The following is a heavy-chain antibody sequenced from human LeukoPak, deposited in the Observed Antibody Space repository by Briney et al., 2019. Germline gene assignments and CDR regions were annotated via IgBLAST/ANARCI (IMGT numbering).Heavy chain of an antibody. J-gene: IGHJ2*01. V-gene: IGHV1-69*05. CDR2: IIPIVGTT. CDR1: GGTFSSYG. D-gene: IGHD3-3*01. CDR3: AKDSDGIGAIKKWYFDL. Sequence: GASVKVSCKASGGTFSSYGASWVRQAPGQGLEWMGRIIPIVGTTNYAQKFQGRVTITTDESQRTVYMELRSMRSEDTAVYYCAKDSDGIGAIKKWYFDLWGRGTLVTVSS.